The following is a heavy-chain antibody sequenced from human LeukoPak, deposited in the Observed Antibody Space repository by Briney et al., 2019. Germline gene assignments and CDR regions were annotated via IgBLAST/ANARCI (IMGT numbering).Heavy chain of an antibody. Sequence: PSETLSLTCAVSGGSISSYYWSWIRQPPGKGLEWIGYIYYSGSTNYNPSLKSRVTISVDTSKNQFSLKLSSVTAADTAVYYCARRNLWFGELGLDYWGQGTLVTVSS. V-gene: IGHV4-59*08. D-gene: IGHD3-10*01. CDR1: GGSISSYY. CDR3: ARRNLWFGELGLDY. CDR2: IYYSGST. J-gene: IGHJ4*02.